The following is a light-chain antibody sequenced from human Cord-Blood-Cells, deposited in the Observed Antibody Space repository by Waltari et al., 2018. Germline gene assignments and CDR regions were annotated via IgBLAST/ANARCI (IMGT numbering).Light chain of an antibody. Sequence: QSPATLSVSPGERATLSCRASQSVSSNLAWYQQKPGQAPRLLIYGASTRVTGIPARFSGSGSGTEFTLTISSLQSEDFAVYYCQQYNNWPLTFGGGTKVEIK. CDR2: GAS. V-gene: IGKV3-15*01. J-gene: IGKJ4*01. CDR3: QQYNNWPLT. CDR1: QSVSSN.